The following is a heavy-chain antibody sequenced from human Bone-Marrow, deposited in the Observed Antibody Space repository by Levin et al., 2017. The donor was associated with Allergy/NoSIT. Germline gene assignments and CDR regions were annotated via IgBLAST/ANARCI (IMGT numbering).Heavy chain of an antibody. V-gene: IGHV3-30*04. CDR3: ARVSDPAAMVHYIYGMDV. Sequence: GESLKISCAASGFRFSNYAMHWLRQAPGKGLEWVAVISHDRSNDFYADSVKGRFTISRDNSKDMLYLQMNSLRAEDTAVYFCARVSDPAAMVHYIYGMDVWGQGTTVTVSS. D-gene: IGHD2-2*01. CDR2: ISHDRSND. CDR1: GFRFSNYA. J-gene: IGHJ6*02.